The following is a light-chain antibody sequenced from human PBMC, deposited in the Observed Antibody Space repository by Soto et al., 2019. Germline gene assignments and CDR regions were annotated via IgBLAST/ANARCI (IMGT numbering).Light chain of an antibody. Sequence: QSVLPQPPSASGTPGQRVTISCSGSSSNIVSNTVNWYHQLPGTAPKLLIYSNNHRPSGVPDRFSGSKSGTSASLAIGGLQSEDEADYYCAAWDDSLNGYVFGTGTKVTVL. CDR1: SSNIVSNT. CDR2: SNN. V-gene: IGLV1-44*01. J-gene: IGLJ1*01. CDR3: AAWDDSLNGYV.